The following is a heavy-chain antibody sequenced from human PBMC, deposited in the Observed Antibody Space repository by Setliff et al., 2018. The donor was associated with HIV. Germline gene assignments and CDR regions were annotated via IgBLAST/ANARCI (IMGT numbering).Heavy chain of an antibody. CDR3: ARGGYYYYFGVDV. D-gene: IGHD3-16*01. CDR1: GYSISSGYY. Sequence: SETLSLTCPVSGYSISSGYYWGWIRQPPGRGLEWIGAIHHSGNTYYNPSLKSRVTISVDTSKNLFSLKVNSVTAADTAVYYCARGGYYYYFGVDVWGQGTTVTVSS. V-gene: IGHV4-38-2*02. CDR2: IHHSGNT. J-gene: IGHJ6*02.